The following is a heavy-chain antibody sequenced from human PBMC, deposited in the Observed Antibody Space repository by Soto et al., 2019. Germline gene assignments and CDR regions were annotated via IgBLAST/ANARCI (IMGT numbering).Heavy chain of an antibody. D-gene: IGHD4-4*01. CDR2: IYHSGST. CDR1: GGSISSGGYS. CDR3: ARGMTTVTTLDY. V-gene: IGHV4-30-2*01. Sequence: QLQLQESGSGLVKPSQTLSLTCAVSGGSISSGGYSWYWIRQPPGKVLEWIGYIYHSGSTYYNPSLKSRVTLSVDRSKNQVSLKLSSVTAADTAVYYCARGMTTVTTLDYWGQGTLVTVSS. J-gene: IGHJ4*02.